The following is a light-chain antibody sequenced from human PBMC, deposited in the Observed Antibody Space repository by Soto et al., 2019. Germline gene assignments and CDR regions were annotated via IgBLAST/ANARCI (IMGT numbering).Light chain of an antibody. CDR3: GTWDSSLSAYV. CDR2: DNN. Sequence: QSVLTQPPSVSPAPGQKVTISCSGSSSNIGNNYVSWYQQLPGTAPKLLIYDNNKRPSGIPDRFSGSKYGTSATLGITGLQTGDEADYYCGTWDSSLSAYVFGTGTKLTVL. V-gene: IGLV1-51*01. CDR1: SSNIGNNY. J-gene: IGLJ1*01.